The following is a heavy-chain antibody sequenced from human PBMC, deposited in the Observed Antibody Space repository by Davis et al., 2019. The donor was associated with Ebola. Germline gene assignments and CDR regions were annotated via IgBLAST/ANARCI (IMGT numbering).Heavy chain of an antibody. CDR3: AREDSSSSRYFDY. J-gene: IGHJ4*02. D-gene: IGHD6-6*01. Sequence: KFQGRVTITRDTSASTAYMELSSLRSEDTAVYYCAREDSSSSRYFDYWGQGTLVTVSS. V-gene: IGHV1-3*01.